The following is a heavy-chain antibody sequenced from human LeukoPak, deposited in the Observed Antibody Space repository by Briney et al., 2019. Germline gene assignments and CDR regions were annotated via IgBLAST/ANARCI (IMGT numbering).Heavy chain of an antibody. D-gene: IGHD6-19*01. CDR1: GGSFSGYY. CDR2: INHSGST. V-gene: IGHV4-34*01. CDR3: ARNIAVAGRGDYMDV. J-gene: IGHJ6*03. Sequence: SETLSLTCAVYGGSFSGYYWSWIRQPPGKGLEWIGEINHSGSTNYNPSLKSRVTISVDTSKNQFSLKLSSVTAADTAVYYCARNIAVAGRGDYMDVWGKGTTVTISS.